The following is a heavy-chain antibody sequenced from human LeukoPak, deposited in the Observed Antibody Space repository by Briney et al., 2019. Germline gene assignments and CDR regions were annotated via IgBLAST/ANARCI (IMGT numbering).Heavy chain of an antibody. CDR2: KREDGSEK. D-gene: IGHD3-22*01. V-gene: IGHV3-7*01. CDR1: GFTFSRYW. CDR3: ARGEADITMIVVVIYYFDY. J-gene: IGHJ4*02. Sequence: PGGALRLSCAASGFTFSRYWMNWVRQARGKGLEGVANKREDGSEKYYADSVKGRFTISRDNAKNSLYMQMNSLRGEDTAVYYCARGEADITMIVVVIYYFDYWGQGTLVTVSS.